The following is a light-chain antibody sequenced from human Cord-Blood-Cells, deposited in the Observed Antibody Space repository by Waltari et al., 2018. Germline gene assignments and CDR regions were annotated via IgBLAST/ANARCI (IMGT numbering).Light chain of an antibody. V-gene: IGLV2-14*01. CDR1: SSDVGGYHY. Sequence: QSALTQPASVSGSPGQSIPLSCTGTSSDVGGYHYVSCYPQHPGKAPKLMIYDVSNRPSGVSNRFSGSKSGNTASLTISGLQAEDEADYYCSSYTSSSTLVVFGGGTKLTVL. CDR2: DVS. CDR3: SSYTSSSTLVV. J-gene: IGLJ2*01.